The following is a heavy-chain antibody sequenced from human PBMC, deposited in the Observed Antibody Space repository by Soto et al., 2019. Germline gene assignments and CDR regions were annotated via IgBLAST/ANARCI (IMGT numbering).Heavy chain of an antibody. V-gene: IGHV3-11*01. CDR1: GFTFGDYY. Sequence: QVQLVESGGGLVKPGGSLRLSCAASGFTFGDYYISWLRQAPGKGLEWVSYISSSGSSTYYVDSVRGRFTISRDNAKNSLYLQMDSLGADETAVYYCARAAAARPAAGSWLQATLVTVSS. CDR3: ARAAAARPAAGS. CDR2: ISSSGSST. J-gene: IGHJ5*01. D-gene: IGHD6-13*01.